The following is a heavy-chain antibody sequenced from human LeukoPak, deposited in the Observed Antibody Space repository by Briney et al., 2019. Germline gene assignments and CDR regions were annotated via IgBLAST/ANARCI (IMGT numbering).Heavy chain of an antibody. V-gene: IGHV1-8*03. J-gene: IGHJ5*02. Sequence: ASVKVSCKASGYTFTSYDINWVRQATGQGLEWMGWMNPNSGNTGYAQKFQGRVTITRNTSISTAYMEPSSLISEDTAVYYCARGVALRYFDWLPQSNWFDPWGQGTLVTVSS. CDR1: GYTFTSYD. CDR3: ARGVALRYFDWLPQSNWFDP. CDR2: MNPNSGNT. D-gene: IGHD3-9*01.